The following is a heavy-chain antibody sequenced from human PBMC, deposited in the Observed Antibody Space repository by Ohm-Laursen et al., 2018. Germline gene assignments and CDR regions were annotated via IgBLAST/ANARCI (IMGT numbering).Heavy chain of an antibody. CDR2: INPNSGGT. Sequence: ASVKVSCKASGYTFTSYGISWVRQAPGQGLEWMGWINPNSGGTNYAQKFQGRVTMTRDTSISTAYMELSRLRSDDTAVYYCARDHGIAVEPLYGMDVWGQGTTVTVSS. CDR1: GYTFTSYG. J-gene: IGHJ6*02. V-gene: IGHV1-2*02. D-gene: IGHD6-19*01. CDR3: ARDHGIAVEPLYGMDV.